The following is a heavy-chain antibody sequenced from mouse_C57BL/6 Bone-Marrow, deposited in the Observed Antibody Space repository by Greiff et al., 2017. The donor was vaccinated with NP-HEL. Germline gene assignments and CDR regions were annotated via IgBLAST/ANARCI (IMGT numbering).Heavy chain of an antibody. CDR3: AREAVNWSYYYAMDY. V-gene: IGHV1-39*01. CDR2: INPNYGTT. J-gene: IGHJ4*01. D-gene: IGHD4-1*01. Sequence: EVKLQQSGPELVKPGASVKISCKASGYSFTDYNMNWVKQSNGKSLEWIGVINPNYGTTSYNQKFKGKATLTVDQSSSTAYMQLNSLTSEDSAVYYCAREAVNWSYYYAMDYWGQGTSVTVSS. CDR1: GYSFTDYN.